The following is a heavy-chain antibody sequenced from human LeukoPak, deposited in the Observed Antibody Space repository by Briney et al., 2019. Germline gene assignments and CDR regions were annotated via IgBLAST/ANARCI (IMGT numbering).Heavy chain of an antibody. CDR2: ISGSGGST. J-gene: IGHJ4*02. CDR3: AKAIWGSGWYDGFDY. Sequence: GGSLRLSCAASGFTFSSYAMSWVRQAPEKGLEWVSAISGSGGSTYYADSVKGRFTISRDNSKNTLYLQMNSLRAEDTAVYYCAKAIWGSGWYDGFDYWGQGTLVTVSS. D-gene: IGHD6-19*01. V-gene: IGHV3-23*01. CDR1: GFTFSSYA.